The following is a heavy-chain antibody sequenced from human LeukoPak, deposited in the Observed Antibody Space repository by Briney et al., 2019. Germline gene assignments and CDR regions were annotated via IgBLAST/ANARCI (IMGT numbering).Heavy chain of an antibody. CDR3: ARAGTAAAGHNWFDP. D-gene: IGHD6-13*01. CDR2: INHSGST. J-gene: IGHJ5*02. V-gene: IGHV4-34*01. Sequence: SETLSLTCAVYGGSFSGYYWSWIRQPPGKGPEWIGEINHSGSTNYNPSLKSRVTISVDTSKNQFSLKLSSVTAADTAVYYCARAGTAAAGHNWFDPWGQGTLVTVSS. CDR1: GGSFSGYY.